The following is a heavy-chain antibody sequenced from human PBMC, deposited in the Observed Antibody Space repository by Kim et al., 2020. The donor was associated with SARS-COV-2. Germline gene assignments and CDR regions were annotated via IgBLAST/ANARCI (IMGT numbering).Heavy chain of an antibody. V-gene: IGHV4-59*01. J-gene: IGHJ3*02. CDR3: ARDRIVGAPDAAFDI. Sequence: PSLKSRVTISVDTSKNQFSLKLSSVTAADTAVYYCARDRIVGAPDAAFDIWGQGTMVTVSS. D-gene: IGHD1-26*01.